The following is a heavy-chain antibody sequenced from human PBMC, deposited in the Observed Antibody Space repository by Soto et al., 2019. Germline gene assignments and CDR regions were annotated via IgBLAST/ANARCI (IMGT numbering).Heavy chain of an antibody. CDR3: VGVGRYVSSGYFDAFDI. CDR1: GYTFTSYG. CDR2: ISAYNGNT. Sequence: QVQLVQSGAEVKKPGASVKVSCKASGYTFTSYGISWVRQAPGQGLEWMGWISAYNGNTNYAQKLQGRVTMTTDTSTSTDYMELRSLRSDDTAVYYCVGVGRYVSSGYFDAFDIWGQGTMVTVSS. V-gene: IGHV1-18*01. D-gene: IGHD3-22*01. J-gene: IGHJ3*02.